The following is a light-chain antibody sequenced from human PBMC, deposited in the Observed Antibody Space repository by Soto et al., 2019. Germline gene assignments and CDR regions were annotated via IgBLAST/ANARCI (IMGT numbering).Light chain of an antibody. Sequence: DIQMTQSPSSLSASVGDRVTIACRASQGIRNDLAWYQQKPGKAPKRLIYAASSLQSGVPSRFSGSGSGTEFTLTISSLQPEDFATYYCLQHNNYPPLTFGQGTRLEIK. J-gene: IGKJ5*01. V-gene: IGKV1-17*01. CDR1: QGIRND. CDR2: AAS. CDR3: LQHNNYPPLT.